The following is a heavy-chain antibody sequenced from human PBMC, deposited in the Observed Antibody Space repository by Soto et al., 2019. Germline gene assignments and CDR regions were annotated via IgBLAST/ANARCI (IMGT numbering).Heavy chain of an antibody. CDR3: ARDAPGAAPY. Sequence: QVQLQESGPGLVKPSQTLSLTCTVSGGSMSSGDYYWNWIRQHPEKGLEWIWYSNYRGSTFYNPSLKSRITISVDTSKNQFSLKLTSVTAEDTAMYYCARDAPGAAPYWGQGTLVTVSS. V-gene: IGHV4-31*03. CDR1: GGSMSSGDYY. CDR2: SNYRGST. J-gene: IGHJ4*02. D-gene: IGHD6-13*01.